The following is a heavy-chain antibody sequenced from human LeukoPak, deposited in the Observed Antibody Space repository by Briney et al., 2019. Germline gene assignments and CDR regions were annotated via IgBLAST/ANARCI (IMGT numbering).Heavy chain of an antibody. J-gene: IGHJ6*04. Sequence: SVKVSCTASGGTFSSYAISWVRQAPGQGLEWMGRIIPIFGTANYAQKFQGRVTITADKSTSTAYMELSSLRSEDTAVYYCARDQLWFGELLKGSDGMDVWGKGTTVTVSS. CDR2: IIPIFGTA. V-gene: IGHV1-69*06. CDR1: GGTFSSYA. CDR3: ARDQLWFGELLKGSDGMDV. D-gene: IGHD3-10*01.